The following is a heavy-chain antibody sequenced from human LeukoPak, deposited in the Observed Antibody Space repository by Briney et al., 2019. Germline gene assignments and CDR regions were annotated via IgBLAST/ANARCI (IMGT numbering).Heavy chain of an antibody. J-gene: IGHJ6*04. V-gene: IGHV3-23*01. Sequence: QPGGSLRLSCAASGFTFSSYSMNWVRQAPGKGLEWVSSISGSGGTSYYADSVKGRFTISRDSAKNMLFLQMNRLRAEDTAVYYCAKSPYFYNSGRSVDVWGKGTTVTVSS. CDR3: AKSPYFYNSGRSVDV. CDR2: ISGSGGTS. CDR1: GFTFSSYS. D-gene: IGHD3-10*01.